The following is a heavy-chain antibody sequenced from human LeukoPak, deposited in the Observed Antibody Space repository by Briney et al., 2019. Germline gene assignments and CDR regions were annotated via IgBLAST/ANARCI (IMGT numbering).Heavy chain of an antibody. D-gene: IGHD2-15*01. Sequence: GGSLRLSCAASGFTFSSYWMSWVRQAPGKGLAWVANIKQDGSEKYYVDSVKGRFTISRDNAKNSLYLQMNSLRAEDTAVYYCARDASSSPYFEYFQHWGQGTLVTVSS. CDR3: ARDASSSPYFEYFQH. CDR1: GFTFSSYW. J-gene: IGHJ1*01. CDR2: IKQDGSEK. V-gene: IGHV3-7*03.